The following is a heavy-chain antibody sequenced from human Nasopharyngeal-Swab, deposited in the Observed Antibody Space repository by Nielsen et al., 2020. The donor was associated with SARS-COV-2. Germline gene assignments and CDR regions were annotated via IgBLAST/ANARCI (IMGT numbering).Heavy chain of an antibody. J-gene: IGHJ6*03. CDR3: ARGFIVATIFHYYYYMDV. CDR2: IYYSGGT. V-gene: IGHV4-31*02. D-gene: IGHD5-12*01. Sequence: RQAPGKGLEWIGYIYYSGGTYYNPSLKSRVTISVDTSKNQFSLKLSSVTAADTAVYYCARGFIVATIFHYYYYMDVWGKGTTVTVSS.